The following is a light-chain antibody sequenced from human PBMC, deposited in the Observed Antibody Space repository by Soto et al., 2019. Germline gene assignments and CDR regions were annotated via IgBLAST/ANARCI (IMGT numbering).Light chain of an antibody. J-gene: IGKJ1*01. CDR1: QTISTF. CDR3: QPRSGWWT. CDR2: DAS. Sequence: EIVLTQSPATLSLSPGDRATLSCRASQTISTFLAWYQHKPGQAPRLLIYDASSRAAGVPSRFRGSGSGADFSLTIVSLEPEDSAIYYCQPRSGWWTFGQGTKVE. V-gene: IGKV3-11*01.